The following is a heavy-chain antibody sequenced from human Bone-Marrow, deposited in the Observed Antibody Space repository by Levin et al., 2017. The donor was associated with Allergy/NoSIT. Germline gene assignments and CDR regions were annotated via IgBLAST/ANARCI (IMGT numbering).Heavy chain of an antibody. CDR1: GYTFTSYG. CDR3: ARNPLSWFGELRRPTYYMDV. CDR2: ISAYNGNT. Sequence: ASVKVSCKASGYTFTSYGISWVRQAPGQGLEWMGWISAYNGNTNYAQKLQGRVTMTTDTSTSTAYMELRSLRSDDTAVYYCARNPLSWFGELRRPTYYMDVWGKGTTVTVSS. D-gene: IGHD3-10*01. J-gene: IGHJ6*03. V-gene: IGHV1-18*01.